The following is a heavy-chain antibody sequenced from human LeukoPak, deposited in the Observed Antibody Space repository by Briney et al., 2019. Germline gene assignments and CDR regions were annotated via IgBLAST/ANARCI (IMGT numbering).Heavy chain of an antibody. J-gene: IGHJ4*02. V-gene: IGHV3-30*03. CDR2: ISYDGSNK. CDR3: SRGDSGNYVGFFFDF. D-gene: IGHD1-26*01. Sequence: PGGSLRLSCAASGFTFSSYGMHWVRQAPGKGLEWVAVISYDGSNKYYADSVKGRFTISRDNSKNTLYLQMNSLRAEDTAVYYCSRGDSGNYVGFFFDFWGQGTLVTVSS. CDR1: GFTFSSYG.